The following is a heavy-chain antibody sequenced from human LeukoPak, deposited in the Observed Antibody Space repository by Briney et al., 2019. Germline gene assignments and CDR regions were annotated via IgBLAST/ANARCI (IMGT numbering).Heavy chain of an antibody. CDR2: ISAYNGDT. V-gene: IGHV1-18*01. CDR1: GYTFTSYG. J-gene: IGHJ3*02. CDR3: ARPYYDILTGYYGGAFDI. D-gene: IGHD3-9*01. Sequence: ASVKVSCKASGYTFTSYGISWVRQPPGQGLGWMGWISAYNGDTNSAQKLQGRVTMTTETSTSTAYMELRSLRSDDTAVYYCARPYYDILTGYYGGAFDIWGQGTMVTVSS.